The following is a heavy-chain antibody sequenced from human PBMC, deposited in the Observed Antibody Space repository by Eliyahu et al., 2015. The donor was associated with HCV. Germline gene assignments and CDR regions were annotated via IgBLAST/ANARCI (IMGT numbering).Heavy chain of an antibody. Sequence: QLQLQESGPGLVKPSETLSLTCTVSGGSISSSSYYWGWIRQPPGKGLEWIGSIYYSGSTYYNPSLKSRVTISVDTSKNQFSLKLSSVTAADTAVYYCARGGDSSGYYSPFDYWGQGTLVTVSS. CDR3: ARGGDSSGYYSPFDY. CDR2: IYYSGST. CDR1: GGSISSSSYY. D-gene: IGHD3-22*01. J-gene: IGHJ4*02. V-gene: IGHV4-39*01.